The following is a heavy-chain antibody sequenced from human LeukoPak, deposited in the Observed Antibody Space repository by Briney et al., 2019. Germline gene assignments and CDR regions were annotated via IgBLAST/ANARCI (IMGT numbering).Heavy chain of an antibody. CDR1: GYTFTSYG. V-gene: IGHV1-18*01. Sequence: ASVKVSCKASGYTFTSYGISWVRQAPGQGLEGMGWISAYNGNTNYAQKLQGRVTMTTDTSTSTAYMGLRSLRSDDTAVYYCARASVAYCGGDCPGGYWGQGTLVTVSS. D-gene: IGHD2-21*02. J-gene: IGHJ4*02. CDR3: ARASVAYCGGDCPGGY. CDR2: ISAYNGNT.